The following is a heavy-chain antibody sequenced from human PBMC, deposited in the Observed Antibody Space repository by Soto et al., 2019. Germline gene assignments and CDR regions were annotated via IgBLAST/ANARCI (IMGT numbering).Heavy chain of an antibody. Sequence: GGSLRLSCAASGFTFSAYSFNWVRQAPGKGLEWVASISSRSSYIYYADSVRGRFLISRDNSKNSVYLQMNSLRAEDTAVYYCAKDGGDLRSSEWVAHLFDHWGQGALVTVS. CDR2: ISSRSSYI. D-gene: IGHD3-3*01. J-gene: IGHJ4*02. V-gene: IGHV3-21*01. CDR1: GFTFSAYS. CDR3: AKDGGDLRSSEWVAHLFDH.